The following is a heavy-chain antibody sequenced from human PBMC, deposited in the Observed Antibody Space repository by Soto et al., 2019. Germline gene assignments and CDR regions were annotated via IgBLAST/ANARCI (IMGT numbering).Heavy chain of an antibody. CDR1: GFTVSSNY. Sequence: GGSLRLSCAASGFTVSSNYMSWVRQAPGKGLEWVSVIYSGGSTYYADSVKGRFTISRDNSKNTLYLQMNSLRAEDTAVYSCARDPDILTGYYGMDVWGQGTTVTVSS. CDR2: IYSGGST. CDR3: ARDPDILTGYYGMDV. V-gene: IGHV3-53*01. J-gene: IGHJ6*02. D-gene: IGHD3-9*01.